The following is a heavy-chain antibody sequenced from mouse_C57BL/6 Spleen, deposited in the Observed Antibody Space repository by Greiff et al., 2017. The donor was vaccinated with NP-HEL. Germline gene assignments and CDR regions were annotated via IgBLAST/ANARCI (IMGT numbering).Heavy chain of an antibody. CDR2: IYPGSGNS. D-gene: IGHD1-1*01. J-gene: IGHJ4*01. Sequence: VKLVESGAELVRPGASVKLSCKASGYTFTDYYINWVKQRPGQGLEWIARIYPGSGNSYYNEKFKGKATLTAEKSSSTAYMSLSSLTSEDSAVYFCAREYYYGSSYYYAMDYWGQGASVTVSS. V-gene: IGHV1-76*01. CDR1: GYTFTDYY. CDR3: AREYYYGSSYYYAMDY.